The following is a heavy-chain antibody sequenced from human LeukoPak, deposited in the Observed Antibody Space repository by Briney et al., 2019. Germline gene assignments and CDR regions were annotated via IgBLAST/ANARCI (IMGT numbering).Heavy chain of an antibody. CDR2: INPNSGGT. D-gene: IGHD6-13*01. CDR1: GYTFTGYY. Sequence: GASVKVSCKASGYTFTGYYMHWVRQAPGQGLEWMGWINPNSGGTNYAQKSQGRVTMTRDTSISTAYMELSRLRSDDTAVYYCASYKYSSSWLFDYWGQGTLVTVSS. V-gene: IGHV1-2*02. CDR3: ASYKYSSSWLFDY. J-gene: IGHJ4*02.